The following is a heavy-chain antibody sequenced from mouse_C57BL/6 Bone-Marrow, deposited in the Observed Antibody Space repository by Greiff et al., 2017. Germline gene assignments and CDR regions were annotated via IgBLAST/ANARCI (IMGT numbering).Heavy chain of an antibody. CDR2: IYPGGGYT. J-gene: IGHJ4*01. Sequence: VQLQQPGAELVRPGTSVKMSCKASGYTFTNYWIGWAKQRPGHGLEWIGDIYPGGGYTNYNEKFKGKATLTVDKSSSTAYMQFSSLTSEGSAIYYCAIIPDYYGSSRDGMDDWGQGTSVTVSS. D-gene: IGHD1-1*01. V-gene: IGHV1-63*01. CDR3: AIIPDYYGSSRDGMDD. CDR1: GYTFTNYW.